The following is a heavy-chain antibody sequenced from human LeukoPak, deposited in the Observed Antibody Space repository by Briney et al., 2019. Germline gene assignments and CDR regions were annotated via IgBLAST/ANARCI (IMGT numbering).Heavy chain of an antibody. V-gene: IGHV4-30-4*08. CDR1: GGSISSGDYY. CDR3: ARGLSYYDSSRYYLVFGGFDF. Sequence: SETPSLTCSVSGGSISSGDYYWSWIRQPPGKGLEWIGYIHYTGSTYYNPSLNSRVTVSIDMSKNQFSLRLTSMAAADSAVYYCARGLSYYDSSRYYLVFGGFDFRGQGILVTVSS. D-gene: IGHD3-22*01. J-gene: IGHJ4*02. CDR2: IHYTGST.